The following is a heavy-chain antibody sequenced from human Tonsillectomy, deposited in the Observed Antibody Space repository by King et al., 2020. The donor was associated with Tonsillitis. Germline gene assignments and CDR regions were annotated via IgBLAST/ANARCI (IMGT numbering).Heavy chain of an antibody. J-gene: IGHJ4*02. Sequence: VQLVESGAEVKKPGASVKVSCKASGYTFTSYYMHWVRQAPGQGLEWMGIINPSGGSTSYAQKFQGRVTMTRDTSTSTVYMELSSLRSEDTAVYYCARKKGVGERWLHSLGDWGQGTLVTVSA. CDR2: INPSGGST. V-gene: IGHV1-46*01. D-gene: IGHD5-24*01. CDR3: ARKKGVGERWLHSLGD. CDR1: GYTFTSYY.